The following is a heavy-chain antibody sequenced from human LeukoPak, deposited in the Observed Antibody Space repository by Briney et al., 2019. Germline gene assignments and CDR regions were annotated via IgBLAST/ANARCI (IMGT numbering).Heavy chain of an antibody. CDR3: TRVRNSDNWWGAFDI. CDR1: GYTFGTSS. J-gene: IGHJ3*02. CDR2: IGPNTGNT. D-gene: IGHD1-1*01. V-gene: IGHV1-18*01. Sequence: EASVKVSCKAFGYTFGTSSITWVRQAPGQRLEWMGWIGPNTGNTHYAQGVQGRVTMTTDTSRSTAYMELRSLRSDDTAMYYCTRVRNSDNWWGAFDIWGQGTMVTVS.